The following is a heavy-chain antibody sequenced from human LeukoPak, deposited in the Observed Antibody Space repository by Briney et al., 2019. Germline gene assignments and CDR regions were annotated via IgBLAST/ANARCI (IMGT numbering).Heavy chain of an antibody. J-gene: IGHJ6*02. V-gene: IGHV1-8*01. CDR2: MNPNSGNT. CDR1: GYTFTSYD. CDR3: ASNYNPLYYYGMDV. Sequence: ASVKVSCKASGYTFTSYDINWVRQATGQGLEWMGWMNPNSGNTGYAQKIQGRVTMTRNTSISTAYMELSSLRSEDTAVYYCASNYNPLYYYGMDVWDQGTTVTVSS. D-gene: IGHD3-10*01.